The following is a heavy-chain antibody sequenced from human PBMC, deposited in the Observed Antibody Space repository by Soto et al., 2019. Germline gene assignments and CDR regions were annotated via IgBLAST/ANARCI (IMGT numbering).Heavy chain of an antibody. CDR1: GFTFSDYA. V-gene: IGHV3-33*01. CDR3: TRPAILVTTFDY. Sequence: QEQLVESGGGVVQPGRSVRLSCAASGFTFSDYAMHWVRQAPGKGLELVAVIWHDGTNKYYADSGKGRFTISRDNSKNQMVLQMDSLRAEDTAVYHCTRPAILVTTFDYWGQRILVTASS. D-gene: IGHD4-17*01. J-gene: IGHJ4*02. CDR2: IWHDGTNK.